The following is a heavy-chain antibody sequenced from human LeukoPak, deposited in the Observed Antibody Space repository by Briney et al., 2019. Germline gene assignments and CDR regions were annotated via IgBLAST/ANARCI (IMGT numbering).Heavy chain of an antibody. J-gene: IGHJ4*02. D-gene: IGHD3-3*01. V-gene: IGHV3-30*18. Sequence: GGSLRLSCAASGFTFSSYGMHWVRQAPGKGLEWVAVISYDGSNKYYADSVKGRFTISRDNSKNTLYLQMNSLRAEDTAVYYCAKDSRLTGYDFWSGYSHPTYYSDYWGQGTLVTVSS. CDR3: AKDSRLTGYDFWSGYSHPTYYSDY. CDR1: GFTFSSYG. CDR2: ISYDGSNK.